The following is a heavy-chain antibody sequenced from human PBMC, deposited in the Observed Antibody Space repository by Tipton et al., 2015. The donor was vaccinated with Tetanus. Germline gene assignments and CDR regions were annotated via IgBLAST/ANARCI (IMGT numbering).Heavy chain of an antibody. Sequence: TLYLTCTVSGASFSSGDYYWSWIRKPPGKDLEWIGYIYQTGTTYYNPSLKGRVTISMDRSNTQFSLRLDSLTAADTAVYYCARAAGFLGLTHDFWGRVSLVSVSS. D-gene: IGHD2/OR15-2a*01. V-gene: IGHV4-30-4*01. CDR2: IYQTGTT. CDR1: GASFSSGDYY. J-gene: IGHJ4*02. CDR3: ARAAGFLGLTHDF.